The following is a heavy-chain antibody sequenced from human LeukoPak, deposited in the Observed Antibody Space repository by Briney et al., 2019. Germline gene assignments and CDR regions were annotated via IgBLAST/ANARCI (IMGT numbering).Heavy chain of an antibody. CDR1: GNSVSSDYY. V-gene: IGHV4-38-2*02. CDR2: INHSGST. Sequence: SETLSLTCTVSGNSVSSDYYWGWIRQPPGKGLEWIGTINHSGSTHSNPSLKGRVTISVDTSKNQFSLKLNSVTAADTAVYYCAREDPQTKVPEGMDVWGQGTTVTVSS. CDR3: AREDPQTKVPEGMDV. J-gene: IGHJ6*02. D-gene: IGHD4/OR15-4a*01.